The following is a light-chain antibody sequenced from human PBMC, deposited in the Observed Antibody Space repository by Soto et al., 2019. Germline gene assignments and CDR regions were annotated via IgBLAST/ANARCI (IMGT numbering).Light chain of an antibody. Sequence: SVLTQPRSVSGSPGQSVNISCTGTSSDVGGYNYVSWYQQHPGRAPKVMIYDVSKRPSGVPDRFSGSKSGNTASLTISGLQAEDEADYYCCSYAGSYTYVFGSGTKV. CDR3: CSYAGSYTYV. V-gene: IGLV2-11*01. J-gene: IGLJ1*01. CDR2: DVS. CDR1: SSDVGGYNY.